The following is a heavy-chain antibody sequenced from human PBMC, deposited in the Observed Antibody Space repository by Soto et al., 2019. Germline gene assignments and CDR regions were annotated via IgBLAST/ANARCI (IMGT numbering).Heavy chain of an antibody. Sequence: SETLSLTCTVSGGSISSYYWSWIRQSPGKGLEWIGYIYYSGSTNYNPSLKSRVTISVDTSKNQFSLKLSSVTAADTAVYYCARSYGDYINFDYSGQGTLVTVSS. CDR1: GGSISSYY. CDR3: ARSYGDYINFDY. J-gene: IGHJ4*02. CDR2: IYYSGST. D-gene: IGHD4-17*01. V-gene: IGHV4-59*01.